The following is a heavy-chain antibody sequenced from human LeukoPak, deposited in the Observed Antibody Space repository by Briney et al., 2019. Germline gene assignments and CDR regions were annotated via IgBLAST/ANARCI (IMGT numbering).Heavy chain of an antibody. Sequence: GGSLRLSCAASGFTFSSYWMYWVRQAPGKGLELVANIKQDGSEKYYVDSVKGRFTISRDNAKNSLNVQMNSLRAGDTAVYYCARATAYSYLFDYWGQGTLVTVSS. CDR1: GFTFSSYW. CDR2: IKQDGSEK. CDR3: ARATAYSYLFDY. J-gene: IGHJ4*02. V-gene: IGHV3-7*02. D-gene: IGHD5-18*01.